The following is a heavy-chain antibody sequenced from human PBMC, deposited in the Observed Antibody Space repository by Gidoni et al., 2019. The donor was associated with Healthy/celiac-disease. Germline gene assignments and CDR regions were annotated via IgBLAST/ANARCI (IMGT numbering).Heavy chain of an antibody. D-gene: IGHD3-22*01. CDR2: ISYDGSNK. CDR3: ARDLGVVITTPRVGY. Sequence: QVQLVESGGGVVQPGRSLRLSCAASGFTFSSYAMHWVRQAPGKGLEWVAVISYDGSNKYYADSGKGRFTISRDNSKNTLYLQMNSLRAEDTAVYYCARDLGVVITTPRVGYWGQGTLVTVSS. J-gene: IGHJ4*02. V-gene: IGHV3-30-3*01. CDR1: GFTFSSYA.